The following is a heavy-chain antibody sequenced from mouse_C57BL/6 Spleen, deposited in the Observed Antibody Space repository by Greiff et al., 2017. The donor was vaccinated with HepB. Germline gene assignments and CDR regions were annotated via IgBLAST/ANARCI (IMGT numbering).Heavy chain of an antibody. V-gene: IGHV1-76*01. CDR3: AREGAYDRFAD. CDR2: IYPESGNT. D-gene: IGHD2-14*01. Sequence: VQLQQSGAELVRPGASVKLSCKASGYTFTDYYINWVKQRPGQGLEWIARIYPESGNTYYNETFKGKATLTAEKSSSTAYMQLSSLTSDDSAVYFCAREGAYDRFADWGQGTLVTVSA. J-gene: IGHJ3*01. CDR1: GYTFTDYY.